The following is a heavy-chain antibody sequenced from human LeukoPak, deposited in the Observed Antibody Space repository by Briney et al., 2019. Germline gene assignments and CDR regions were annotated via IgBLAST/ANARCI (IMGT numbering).Heavy chain of an antibody. Sequence: GGSLRLSCAASGFTFSSYSMNWVRQAPGKGLEWVSSISSSSSYIYYADSVKGRFTISRDNAKNSLYLQMNSLRAEDTAVYYCARERYSPAIAVAGEPTDAFDIWGQGTMVTVPS. CDR1: GFTFSSYS. CDR2: ISSSSSYI. D-gene: IGHD6-19*01. V-gene: IGHV3-21*01. CDR3: ARERYSPAIAVAGEPTDAFDI. J-gene: IGHJ3*02.